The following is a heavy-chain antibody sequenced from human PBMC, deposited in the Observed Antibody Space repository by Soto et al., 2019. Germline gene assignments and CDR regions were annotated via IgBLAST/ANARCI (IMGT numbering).Heavy chain of an antibody. CDR1: GGTFSSYA. D-gene: IGHD1-26*01. CDR2: IIPIFGTA. CDR3: ARDGGEYSGSYSWYFDL. Sequence: QVQLVQSGAEVKKPGSSVKVSCKASGGTFSSYAISWVRQAPGQGLEWMGGIIPIFGTANYAQKFQGRVTITADESTSTAYMELSSLRSEDTAVYYCARDGGEYSGSYSWYFDLWGRGTLVTVSS. J-gene: IGHJ2*01. V-gene: IGHV1-69*01.